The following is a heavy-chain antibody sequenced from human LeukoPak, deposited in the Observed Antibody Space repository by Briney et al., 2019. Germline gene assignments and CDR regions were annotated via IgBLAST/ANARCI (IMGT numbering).Heavy chain of an antibody. CDR1: GGSISSGSYY. J-gene: IGHJ6*03. V-gene: IGHV4-61*02. CDR3: ARSSEGRYYYDSSGYSYYYYYMDV. Sequence: SETLSLTCTVSGGSISSGSYYWSWIRQPAGKGLEWIGRIYTSGSTNYNPSLKSRVTISVDTSKNQFSLKLNFVTAADTAVYYCARSSEGRYYYDSSGYSYYYYYMDVWGKGTTVTISS. CDR2: IYTSGST. D-gene: IGHD3-22*01.